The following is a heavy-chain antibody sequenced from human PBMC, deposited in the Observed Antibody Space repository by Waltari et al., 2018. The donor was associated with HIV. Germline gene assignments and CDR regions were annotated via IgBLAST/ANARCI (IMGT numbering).Heavy chain of an antibody. Sequence: VELVESGVGVVQPGRSLRLSGALSGVPLGCRGLHWVRQAPGKGLEWVALISYDGRNKYYMDSVKGRFTISRDSAKTTVYLQMNSLRPEDTAIYHCVIDAVIVGYIPLLAHWGQGTLVTVSS. V-gene: IGHV3-30*10. CDR3: VIDAVIVGYIPLLAH. J-gene: IGHJ4*02. CDR2: ISYDGRNK. D-gene: IGHD5-18*01. CDR1: GVPLGCRG.